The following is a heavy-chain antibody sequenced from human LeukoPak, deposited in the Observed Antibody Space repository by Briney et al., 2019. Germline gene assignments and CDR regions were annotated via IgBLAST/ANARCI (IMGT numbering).Heavy chain of an antibody. V-gene: IGHV4-59*08. J-gene: IGHJ4*02. CDR3: ARSMVRGVISDY. CDR2: IYYSGST. Sequence: SETLSLTCTVSGGSISSYYWSWIRQPPGKGLGWIGYIYYSGSTNYNPSLKSRVTISVDTSKNQFSLKLSSVTAADTAVYYCARSMVRGVISDYWGQGTLVTVSS. D-gene: IGHD3-10*01. CDR1: GGSISSYY.